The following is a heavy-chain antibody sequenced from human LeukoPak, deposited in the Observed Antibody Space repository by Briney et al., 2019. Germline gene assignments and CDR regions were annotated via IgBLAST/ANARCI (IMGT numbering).Heavy chain of an antibody. Sequence: GGSLRLSCAASGFTFTSYAMSWVRQAPGKGLEWVSVITGTGGSTYYADSVKGRFTISRDNSKSTLYLQMNNLRADDTAVYYCAHRTGFDYWGQGTLVSVSS. CDR3: AHRTGFDY. V-gene: IGHV3-23*01. J-gene: IGHJ4*02. CDR2: ITGTGGST. CDR1: GFTFTSYA. D-gene: IGHD1-1*01.